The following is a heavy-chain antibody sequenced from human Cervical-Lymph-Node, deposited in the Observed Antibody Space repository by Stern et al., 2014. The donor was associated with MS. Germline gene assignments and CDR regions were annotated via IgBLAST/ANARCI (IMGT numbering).Heavy chain of an antibody. V-gene: IGHV1-24*01. CDR3: ATHRGRVTYYYGMDV. Sequence: VQLEESGAEVKKPGASVKVSCKVSGYTLSEISMHWVRQAPGKGLEWMGGFEPEHDETRYAQKFQGRVSMAEDRSTDTAYMELSSLRSEDTAVYYCATHRGRVTYYYGMDVWGQGTTVTVSS. CDR1: GYTLSEIS. J-gene: IGHJ6*02. CDR2: FEPEHDET. D-gene: IGHD2-21*02.